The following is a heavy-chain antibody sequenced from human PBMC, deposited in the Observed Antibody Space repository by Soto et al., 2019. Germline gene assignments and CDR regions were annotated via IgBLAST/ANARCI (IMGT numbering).Heavy chain of an antibody. V-gene: IGHV3-30*18. CDR1: GFTFSSYG. CDR3: AKDRPSESRPYYYGMDV. CDR2: ISYDGSNK. D-gene: IGHD1-26*01. Sequence: QVQLVESGGGVVQPGRSLRLSCAASGFTFSSYGMHWVRQAPGKGLEWVAVISYDGSNKYYADSVKGRFTISRDNCKNTLYLQMNSLRAEDTAVYYCAKDRPSESRPYYYGMDVWGQGTTVTVSS. J-gene: IGHJ6*02.